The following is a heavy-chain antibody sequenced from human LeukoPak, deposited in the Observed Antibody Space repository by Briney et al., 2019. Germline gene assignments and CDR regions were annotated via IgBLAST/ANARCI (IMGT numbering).Heavy chain of an antibody. D-gene: IGHD7-27*01. CDR2: MNPVSGNA. CDR1: GYTFTNFD. Sequence: GASVKVSCKASGYTFTNFDINWVRQAPGQGLEWMGWMNPVSGNAGSAQKFQGRVTLTRDTSMSTAYMEVTSLRSDDTAFYYCARGEALGSGHQVDAFDIWAKGQWSPSLQ. J-gene: IGHJ3*02. CDR3: ARGEALGSGHQVDAFDI. V-gene: IGHV1-8*01.